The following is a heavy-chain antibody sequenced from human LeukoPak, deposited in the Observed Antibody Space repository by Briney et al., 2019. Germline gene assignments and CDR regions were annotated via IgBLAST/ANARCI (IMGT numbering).Heavy chain of an antibody. Sequence: NWIRQHPGKGLEWIGYIYYSGSTYYNPSLKSRVTISVDTSKNQFSLKLSSVTAADTAVYYCARVLTTEAALWDYWGQGTLVTVSS. J-gene: IGHJ4*02. CDR2: IYYSGST. D-gene: IGHD4/OR15-4a*01. CDR3: ARVLTTEAALWDY. V-gene: IGHV4-31*02.